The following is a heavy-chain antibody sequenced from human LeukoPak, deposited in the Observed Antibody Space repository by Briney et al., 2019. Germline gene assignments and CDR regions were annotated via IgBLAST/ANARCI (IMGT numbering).Heavy chain of an antibody. V-gene: IGHV1-8*01. J-gene: IGHJ6*02. D-gene: IGHD4-4*01. CDR1: GYTFTSYD. CDR2: MNPNSGNT. Sequence: ASVKVSCKASGYTFTSYDINWVRQATGQGLEWMGWMNPNSGNTGYAQKFQGRVTMTRNTSISTAYMELSSLRSEDTAVYYCARGSTVLQYLNIYYYYYGIDVWGQGTTVTVSS. CDR3: ARGSTVLQYLNIYYYYYGIDV.